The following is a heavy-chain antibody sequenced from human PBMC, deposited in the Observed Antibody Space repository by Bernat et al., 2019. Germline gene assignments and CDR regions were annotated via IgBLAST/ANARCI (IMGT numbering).Heavy chain of an antibody. Sequence: QVQLQQWGAGLLKPSETLSLTCAVYGGSFSGYYWSWIRQPPGKGLEWIGEINHSGSTNYNPSLKGRVTISVDTSKNQFSLKLSSVTAADTAVYYCARGPYCSSTSCVDYWGQGTLVTVSS. CDR1: GGSFSGYY. D-gene: IGHD2-2*01. J-gene: IGHJ4*02. CDR3: ARGPYCSSTSCVDY. CDR2: INHSGST. V-gene: IGHV4-34*01.